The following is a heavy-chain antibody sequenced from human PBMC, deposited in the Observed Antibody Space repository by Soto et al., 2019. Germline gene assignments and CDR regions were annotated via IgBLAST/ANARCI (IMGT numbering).Heavy chain of an antibody. D-gene: IGHD3-22*01. Sequence: QVQLQESGPGLVKPSQTLSLSCTVSGDSISSGAHYWSWIRQHPGKGLEWIGYIYYSGTTYYNPSLESRVTISVDTPKNQFSLKVYSVTAADTAVYYCASAMYFYGSRDYYFDYRGQGTLVTVSS. CDR1: GDSISSGAHY. V-gene: IGHV4-31*03. J-gene: IGHJ4*02. CDR3: ASAMYFYGSRDYYFDY. CDR2: IYYSGTT.